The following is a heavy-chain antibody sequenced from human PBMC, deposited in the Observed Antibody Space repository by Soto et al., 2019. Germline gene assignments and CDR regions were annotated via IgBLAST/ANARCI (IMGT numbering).Heavy chain of an antibody. D-gene: IGHD2-21*01. V-gene: IGHV3-21*01. Sequence: DVQLVESGGGLVKPGGSLRLSCAVSGFTFKIYTMNWVRQAPGQGLEWVSSISSNSAYIYYADSVKGRFTISRDNANNSLHLQMNSLRGEDTAIYYCVRDLENIPVGLDSWGQGTLVTVSS. CDR1: GFTFKIYT. CDR2: ISSNSAYI. CDR3: VRDLENIPVGLDS. J-gene: IGHJ4*02.